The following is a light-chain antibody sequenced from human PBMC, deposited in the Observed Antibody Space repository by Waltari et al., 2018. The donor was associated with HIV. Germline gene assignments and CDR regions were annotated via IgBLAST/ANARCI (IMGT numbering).Light chain of an antibody. Sequence: QSVLTQPPSVSAAPGQKVTISCSGSSSTMARYYVSWYQQFPGTAPKPLTYANGKRPLRVPDRFPGSKADTSGTLALTRLQTGDEADYYCGTWDTSLSAGVFGGGTKLTVL. CDR3: GTWDTSLSAGV. V-gene: IGLV1-51*02. CDR1: SSTMARYY. J-gene: IGLJ3*02. CDR2: ANG.